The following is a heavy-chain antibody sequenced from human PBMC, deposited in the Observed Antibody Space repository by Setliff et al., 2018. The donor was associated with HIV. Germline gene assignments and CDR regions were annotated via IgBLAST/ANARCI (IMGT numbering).Heavy chain of an antibody. CDR3: AKEHGNYDTSADYSPDAFDI. CDR2: IYHSGST. J-gene: IGHJ3*02. D-gene: IGHD3-22*01. Sequence: SETLSLTCTVSGYSISNGYYWAWIRQTPGKGPEWIGSIYHSGSTYHNPSLKSRVTISVATSKKQFSLKLTSVTAADTAVYYCAKEHGNYDTSADYSPDAFDIWGQGTMVTV. V-gene: IGHV4-38-2*02. CDR1: GYSISNGYY.